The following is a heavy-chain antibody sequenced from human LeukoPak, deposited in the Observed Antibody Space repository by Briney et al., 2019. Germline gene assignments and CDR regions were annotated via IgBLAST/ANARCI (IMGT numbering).Heavy chain of an antibody. D-gene: IGHD4-23*01. CDR3: ARVPQDYGGNSGRDY. V-gene: IGHV4-30-2*01. CDR1: GGSISSGGYY. CDR2: IYHSGST. Sequence: SETLSLTCTVSGGSISSGGYYWSWIRQPPGKGLEWIGYIYHSGSTYYNPSLKSRVTISVDRSKNQFSLKLSSVTAADTAVYYCARVPQDYGGNSGRDYWGQGTLVTVSS. J-gene: IGHJ4*02.